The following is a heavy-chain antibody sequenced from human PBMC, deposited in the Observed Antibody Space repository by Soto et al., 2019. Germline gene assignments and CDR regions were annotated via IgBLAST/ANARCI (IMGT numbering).Heavy chain of an antibody. CDR2: ISGSGSST. D-gene: IGHD2-2*01. Sequence: GGSLRLSCAASGFTFSSYAVSWVRQAPGKGLELVSAISGSGSSTYYADSVKGRFTISRDNSKNTLYLQMSSLRAEDTAIYYCAKDQEYGAPYYMDVWGKGTTVTVSS. CDR1: GFTFSSYA. CDR3: AKDQEYGAPYYMDV. J-gene: IGHJ6*03. V-gene: IGHV3-23*01.